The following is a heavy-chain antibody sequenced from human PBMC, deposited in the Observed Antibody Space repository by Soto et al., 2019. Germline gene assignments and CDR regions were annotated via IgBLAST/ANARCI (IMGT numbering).Heavy chain of an antibody. D-gene: IGHD2-15*01. J-gene: IGHJ4*02. Sequence: GGSLRLSCAASGFTFSSYSMNWVRQAPGKGLEWVSYISSSSSTIYYADSVKGRFTISRDNAKNSLYLQMNSLRDEDTAVYYCARAKVGYCSGGSCFFDYWGQGTMVTSPQ. V-gene: IGHV3-48*02. CDR2: ISSSSSTI. CDR3: ARAKVGYCSGGSCFFDY. CDR1: GFTFSSYS.